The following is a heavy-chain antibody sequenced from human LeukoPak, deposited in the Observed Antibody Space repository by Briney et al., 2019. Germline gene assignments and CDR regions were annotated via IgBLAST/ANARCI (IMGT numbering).Heavy chain of an antibody. CDR1: GFTFSSYS. D-gene: IGHD2-8*02. CDR3: ARGGGTGHFYGGPRALDY. CDR2: ISSSSSYI. Sequence: GGSLRLSCAASGFTFSSYSMNWVRQAPGKGLEWVSSISSSSSYIYYADSVKGRFTISRDNAKNSLYLQMNSLRAEDTAVYYCARGGGTGHFYGGPRALDYWGQGTLVTVSS. V-gene: IGHV3-21*01. J-gene: IGHJ4*02.